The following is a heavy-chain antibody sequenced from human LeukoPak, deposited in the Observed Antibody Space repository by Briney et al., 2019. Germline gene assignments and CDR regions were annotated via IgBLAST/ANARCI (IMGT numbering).Heavy chain of an antibody. V-gene: IGHV5-51*01. D-gene: IGHD3-10*01. Sequence: GEALKISCKGCGYRFTSYWIGWVRQMSGKGREWMGLIYPGYSDTRYSPSFQGQVTISADQSISTAYLQWGSLKASDTAMYYCASREASGSPGDFQHWGQGTLVTVSS. CDR2: IYPGYSDT. CDR1: GYRFTSYW. J-gene: IGHJ1*01. CDR3: ASREASGSPGDFQH.